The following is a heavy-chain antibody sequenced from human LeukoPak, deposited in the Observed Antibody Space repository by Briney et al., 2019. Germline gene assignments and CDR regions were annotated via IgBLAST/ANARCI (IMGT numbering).Heavy chain of an antibody. V-gene: IGHV3-48*03. CDR1: GFMFSTYE. Sequence: GGSLRLSCAASGFMFSTYEMNWVRQAPGKGLEWLSYISYNSRSIKYADSVKGRFTISRDNAKNSLYLQMNSLRAEDTAVYYCASTYVVVTAVHDAFHIWGQGTMVTVSS. D-gene: IGHD2-21*02. J-gene: IGHJ3*02. CDR2: ISYNSRSI. CDR3: ASTYVVVTAVHDAFHI.